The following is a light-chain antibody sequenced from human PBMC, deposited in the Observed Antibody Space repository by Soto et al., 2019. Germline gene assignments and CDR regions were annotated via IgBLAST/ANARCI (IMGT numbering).Light chain of an antibody. CDR2: NVS. CDR3: SSFTSSNTVL. Sequence: ALTQPASVSGSPGQSITLSCTGTSSDVGGYNYVSWYQQHPGKAPKLIIYNVSNRPSGVSNRFSGSKSGNTASLTISGLQAEDEGHYYCSSFTSSNTVLFGGGTKVTVL. CDR1: SSDVGGYNY. V-gene: IGLV2-14*01. J-gene: IGLJ2*01.